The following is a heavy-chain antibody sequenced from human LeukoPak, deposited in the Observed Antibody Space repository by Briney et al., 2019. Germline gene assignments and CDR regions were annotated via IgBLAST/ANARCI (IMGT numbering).Heavy chain of an antibody. CDR1: GGSISSYY. V-gene: IGHV4-59*01. J-gene: IGHJ4*02. CDR2: IYYSGST. CDR3: AREDIVATLFGY. Sequence: PSETLSLTCTVSGGSISSYYWSWLRQPPGKGLEWIGYIYYSGSTNYNPSLKSRVTISVRTSKNQFSLKLSSVTAAHTAVYYCAREDIVATLFGYWGQGTLVTVSS. D-gene: IGHD5-12*01.